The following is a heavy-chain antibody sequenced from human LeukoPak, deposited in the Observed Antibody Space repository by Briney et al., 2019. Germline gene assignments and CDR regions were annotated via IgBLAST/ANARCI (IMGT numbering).Heavy chain of an antibody. D-gene: IGHD5-18*01. CDR2: INPSGGST. CDR3: ARGTAMVTCAY. Sequence: GASVKVSCKASGYTFNNHYVYWVRQAPGQGLEWMGVINPSGGSTSYAQKFQGRVTMTRDTSTRTVYMEVNSLRSEDTAVYYCARGTAMVTCAYWGQGTLVTVSS. V-gene: IGHV1-46*02. J-gene: IGHJ4*02. CDR1: GYTFNNHY.